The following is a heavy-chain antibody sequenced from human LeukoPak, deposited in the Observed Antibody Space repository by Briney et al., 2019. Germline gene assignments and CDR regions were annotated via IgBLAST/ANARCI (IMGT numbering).Heavy chain of an antibody. D-gene: IGHD6-13*01. Sequence: GGSLRLSCAASGFSFSAYAMHWVRQAPGKGPEWVAFISTDGNHRYYADSVKGRFTISRDNSKNMLFLQVSVLRVEDTAVFFCVRGLAAAGNDGFFDFWGPGTLVTVPS. V-gene: IGHV3-30*15. CDR3: VRGLAAAGNDGFFDF. CDR2: ISTDGNHR. CDR1: GFSFSAYA. J-gene: IGHJ4*02.